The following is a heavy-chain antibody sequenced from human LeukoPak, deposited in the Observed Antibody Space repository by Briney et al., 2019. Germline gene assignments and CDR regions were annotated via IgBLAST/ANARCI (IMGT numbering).Heavy chain of an antibody. CDR3: ARAHRVIAVAGGGYYFDY. Sequence: ASVKVSCKASGYTFTSYDINWARQATGQGLEWMGWMNPNSGNTGYAQKFQDRVTMTRNTSISTAYMELSSLRSEDTAVYYCARAHRVIAVAGGGYYFDYWGQGTLVTVSS. CDR2: MNPNSGNT. CDR1: GYTFTSYD. J-gene: IGHJ4*02. V-gene: IGHV1-8*01. D-gene: IGHD6-19*01.